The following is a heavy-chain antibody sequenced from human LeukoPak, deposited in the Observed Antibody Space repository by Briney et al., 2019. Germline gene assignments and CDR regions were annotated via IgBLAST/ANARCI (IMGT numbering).Heavy chain of an antibody. V-gene: IGHV1-69*01. CDR2: IIPIFGTA. Sequence: SVKVSCKASGGTFSSYAISWVRQAPGQGLEWMGGIIPIFGTANYAQKFQGRVTITADESTNTAYMELSSLRSEDTAVYYCARDLESSSGYYVNDIWGQGTMVTVSS. D-gene: IGHD3-22*01. J-gene: IGHJ3*02. CDR1: GGTFSSYA. CDR3: ARDLESSSGYYVNDI.